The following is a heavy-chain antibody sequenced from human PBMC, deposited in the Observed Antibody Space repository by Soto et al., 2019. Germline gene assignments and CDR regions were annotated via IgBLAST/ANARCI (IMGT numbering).Heavy chain of an antibody. CDR1: GFTFSSYA. J-gene: IGHJ2*01. D-gene: IGHD2-2*01. V-gene: IGHV3-23*01. Sequence: EVQLLESGGGLVQPGGSLRLSCAASGFTFSSYAMNWVRQAPGKGLEWVSSIGAGGAYTYYADSVKGRFTISRDNSKNTLYLQMHSLRAEDTAVYYCAKGGRDCDSTSCYDWYFDLWGRGTLITVSS. CDR3: AKGGRDCDSTSCYDWYFDL. CDR2: IGAGGAYT.